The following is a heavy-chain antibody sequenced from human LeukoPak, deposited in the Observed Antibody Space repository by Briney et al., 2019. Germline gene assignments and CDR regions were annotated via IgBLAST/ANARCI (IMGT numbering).Heavy chain of an antibody. CDR3: ARSQSSSLIDY. Sequence: GSLLLSCAASGFSFSAYGVHWVRPAPGKGLEWVAVIWYDGSSKDYADSVKGRFTLSRDNSKNTLYLQMNSLTVEDTAVYYCARSQSSSLIDYWGQGTLVTVSS. CDR1: GFSFSAYG. CDR2: IWYDGSSK. D-gene: IGHD6-13*01. J-gene: IGHJ4*02. V-gene: IGHV3-33*01.